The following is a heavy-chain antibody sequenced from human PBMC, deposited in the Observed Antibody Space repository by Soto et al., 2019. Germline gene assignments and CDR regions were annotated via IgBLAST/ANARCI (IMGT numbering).Heavy chain of an antibody. CDR3: ARMKTGYSYGFDY. D-gene: IGHD5-18*01. CDR1: GFSLSTSGMR. V-gene: IGHV2-70*04. J-gene: IGHJ4*02. CDR2: IDWDDDK. Sequence: SGPTLVNPTQTLTLTYTFSGFSLSTSGMRVSWIRQPPARALEWLARIDWDDDKFYSTSLKTRLTISKDTSKNQVVLTMTNMDPVDTATYYCARMKTGYSYGFDYWGQGTLVTDSS.